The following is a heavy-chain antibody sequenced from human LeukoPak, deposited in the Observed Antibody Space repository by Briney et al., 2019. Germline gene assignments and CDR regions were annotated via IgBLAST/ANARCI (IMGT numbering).Heavy chain of an antibody. CDR2: IILIFGTA. CDR1: GGTFSSYA. V-gene: IGHV1-69*05. J-gene: IGHJ4*02. D-gene: IGHD3-22*01. Sequence: ASVKVSCKASGGTFSSYAISWVRQAPGQGLEWMGGIILIFGTANYAQKFQGRVTITTDESTSTAYMELSSLRSEDTAVYYCAREAAYYDSSGYYSTWGQGTLVTVSS. CDR3: AREAAYYDSSGYYST.